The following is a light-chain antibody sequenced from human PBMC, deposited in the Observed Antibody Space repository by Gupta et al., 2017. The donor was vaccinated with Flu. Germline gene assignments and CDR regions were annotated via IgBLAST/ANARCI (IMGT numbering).Light chain of an antibody. V-gene: IGKV1-39*01. CDR2: AGY. Sequence: PFSLSASVGDRVTITCRASRTISGHLNWYQQKPLKSPRLLIYAGYSLQRGVPSRFSGSGSGTDFTLTISRLQPEDFATYYCRQSYDIPWTFGQGTKVEIK. J-gene: IGKJ1*01. CDR3: RQSYDIPWT. CDR1: RTISGH.